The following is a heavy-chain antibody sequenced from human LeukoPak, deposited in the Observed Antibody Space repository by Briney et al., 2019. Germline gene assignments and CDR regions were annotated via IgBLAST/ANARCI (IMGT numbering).Heavy chain of an antibody. CDR1: GGSISSSSYY. J-gene: IGHJ3*02. Sequence: PSEALSLTCTVSGGSISSSSYYWGWIRQPPGKGLEWIGSIYYSGSTYYNPSLKSRVTISVDMSKNQFSLKLDSVTAADTAVYYCARGGEYYYDSRGYYFGAFDIWGQGTMVTVSS. CDR2: IYYSGST. V-gene: IGHV4-39*07. CDR3: ARGGEYYYDSRGYYFGAFDI. D-gene: IGHD3-22*01.